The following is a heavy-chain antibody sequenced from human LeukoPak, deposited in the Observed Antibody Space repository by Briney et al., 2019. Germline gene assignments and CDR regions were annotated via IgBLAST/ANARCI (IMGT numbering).Heavy chain of an antibody. CDR3: ARAPGEHIVVVTANDAFDI. CDR1: GGSISSSSYY. D-gene: IGHD2-21*02. J-gene: IGHJ3*02. CDR2: IYYSGST. V-gene: IGHV4-39*07. Sequence: SETLSLTCTVSGGSISSSSYYWGWIRQPPGKGLEWIGSIYYSGSTYYNPSLKSRVTISVDTSKNQFSLKLSSVTAADTAVYYCARAPGEHIVVVTANDAFDIWGQGTMVTVSS.